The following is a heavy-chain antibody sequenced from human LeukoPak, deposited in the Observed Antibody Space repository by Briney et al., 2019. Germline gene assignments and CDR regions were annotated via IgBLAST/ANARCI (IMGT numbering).Heavy chain of an antibody. Sequence: ASVKVSCKASGYTFTRYSMHWVRQAPGQGLEWMGRSIPILGIANYAQKFQGRVTITADKSTSTAYMELSSLRSEDTAVYYCARPDYYGSGSYENYYYYGMDVWGQGPTVTVSS. V-gene: IGHV1-69*02. CDR1: GYTFTRYS. J-gene: IGHJ6*02. CDR2: SIPILGIA. CDR3: ARPDYYGSGSYENYYYYGMDV. D-gene: IGHD3-10*01.